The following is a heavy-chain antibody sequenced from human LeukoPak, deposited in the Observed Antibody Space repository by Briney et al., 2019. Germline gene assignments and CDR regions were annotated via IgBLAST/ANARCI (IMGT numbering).Heavy chain of an antibody. Sequence: GGSLRLSCAASGFTFSSYAMSWVRQAPGKGLEWVSAISGSGGSTYCAYSVKGRFTISGDNSKNTLYLQMNSLRAEDTAVYYCAKEVSSGFDYWGQGTLVTVSS. CDR2: ISGSGGST. CDR3: AKEVSSGFDY. D-gene: IGHD6-25*01. J-gene: IGHJ4*02. CDR1: GFTFSSYA. V-gene: IGHV3-23*01.